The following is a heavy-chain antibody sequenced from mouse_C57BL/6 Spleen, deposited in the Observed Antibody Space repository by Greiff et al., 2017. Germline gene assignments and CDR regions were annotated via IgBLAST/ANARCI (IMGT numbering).Heavy chain of an antibody. CDR3: ARETSRYFDV. V-gene: IGHV1-66*01. J-gene: IGHJ1*03. CDR1: GYSFTSYY. Sequence: VQLQQSGPELVKPGASVKISCKASGYSFTSYYIHWVKQRPGQGLEWIGWIYPGSGNTKYNEKFKGKATLTADTSSSTAYMQLSSLTSEASAVYYCARETSRYFDVWGTGTTGTVSS. CDR2: IYPGSGNT.